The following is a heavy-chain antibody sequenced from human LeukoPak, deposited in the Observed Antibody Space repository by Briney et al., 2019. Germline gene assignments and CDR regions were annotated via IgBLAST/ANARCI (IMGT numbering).Heavy chain of an antibody. V-gene: IGHV1-46*01. J-gene: IGHJ4*02. CDR3: ARDSVNWNYDY. CDR2: INPSGGST. CDR1: GYTFTNYC. D-gene: IGHD1-7*01. Sequence: ASVKVSCKASGYTFTNYCIHWVRQAPGQGLEWMGLINPSGGSTSYAQKFQGRVTMTRDMSTSTVYMELSSLRSEDTAVYYCARDSVNWNYDYWGQGTLVTVSS.